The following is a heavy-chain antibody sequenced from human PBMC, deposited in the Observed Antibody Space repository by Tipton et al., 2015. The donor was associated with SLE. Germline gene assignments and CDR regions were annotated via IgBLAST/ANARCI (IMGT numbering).Heavy chain of an antibody. CDR1: GGSISSGGYY. J-gene: IGHJ6*02. CDR3: ARGAYFYYDMDV. Sequence: LRLSCTVSGGSISSGGYYWSWIRQHPGKGLEWIGYIYYSGSTYYDPSLKSRVTISVDASKNQFSLNLSSVTAADTAVYYCARGAYFYYDMDVWGQGTTVIVSS. CDR2: IYYSGST. D-gene: IGHD3-16*01. V-gene: IGHV4-31*03.